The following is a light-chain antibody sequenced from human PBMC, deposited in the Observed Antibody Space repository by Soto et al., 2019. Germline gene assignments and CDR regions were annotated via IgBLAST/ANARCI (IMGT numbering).Light chain of an antibody. CDR3: SSYTTRNTEA. J-gene: IGLJ1*01. CDR2: DVT. Sequence: QSVLTQPASVSGSPGQSITIPCIGTSSDVGAFNYVSWYQHHPGKAPKLIIYDVTDRPSGVSNRFSASKSGNTASLTISGLQAEDEADYYCSSYTTRNTEAFGTGTKVTVL. V-gene: IGLV2-14*03. CDR1: SSDVGAFNY.